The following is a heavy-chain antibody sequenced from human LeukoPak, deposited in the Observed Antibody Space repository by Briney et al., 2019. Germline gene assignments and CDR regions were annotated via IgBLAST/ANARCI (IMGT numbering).Heavy chain of an antibody. V-gene: IGHV3-33*01. J-gene: IGHJ6*02. CDR2: IWYDGSNK. D-gene: IGHD3-10*01. Sequence: GRSLRLSCAASGFTFSSYGMHWVRQAPGKGLEWVAVIWYDGSNKYYADSVKGRFTISRDNSKNTLYLQMNSLRAEDTAVYYCARGPAWFGELVYGMDVWGQGTTVTASS. CDR1: GFTFSSYG. CDR3: ARGPAWFGELVYGMDV.